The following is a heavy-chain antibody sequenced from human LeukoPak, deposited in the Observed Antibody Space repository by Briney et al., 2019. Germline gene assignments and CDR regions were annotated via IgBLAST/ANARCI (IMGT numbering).Heavy chain of an antibody. CDR3: AREIYDFWSGECDY. V-gene: IGHV3-21*01. CDR2: ISSSSSYI. J-gene: IGHJ4*02. Sequence: GGSLRLSCAASGFTFSSYSMNWVRQAPGKGLKRVSSISSSSSYIYYADSVKGRFTISRDNAKNSLYLQMNSLRAEDTAVYYCAREIYDFWSGECDYWGQGTLVTVSS. D-gene: IGHD3-3*01. CDR1: GFTFSSYS.